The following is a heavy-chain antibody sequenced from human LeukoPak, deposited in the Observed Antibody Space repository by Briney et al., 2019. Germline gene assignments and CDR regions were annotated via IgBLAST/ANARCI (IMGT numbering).Heavy chain of an antibody. CDR3: ARWVVAVPAAPPFDY. Sequence: PGGSLRLSCAASGFTFSDYYMSGIRQAPGKGLEWVSYISSSGSTIYYADSVKGRFTISRDNAKNSLYLQMNSLRAEDTAVYYCARWVVAVPAAPPFDYWGQGTLVTVFS. J-gene: IGHJ4*02. V-gene: IGHV3-11*01. CDR2: ISSSGSTI. D-gene: IGHD2-2*01. CDR1: GFTFSDYY.